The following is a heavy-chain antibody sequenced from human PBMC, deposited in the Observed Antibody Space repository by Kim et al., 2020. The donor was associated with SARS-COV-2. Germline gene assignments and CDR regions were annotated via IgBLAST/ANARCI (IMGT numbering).Heavy chain of an antibody. J-gene: IGHJ4*02. CDR2: INPNSGDT. D-gene: IGHD5-12*01. Sequence: ASVKVSCKASGYTFTGYYLHWVRQAPGQGLEWMGRINPNSGDTNYAQKFQGRVTMTRDTSISTAYMELSRLRSDETAVYYCARELEMATGRCLDYWGQGTLVTVSS. CDR3: ARELEMATGRCLDY. V-gene: IGHV1-2*06. CDR1: GYTFTGYY.